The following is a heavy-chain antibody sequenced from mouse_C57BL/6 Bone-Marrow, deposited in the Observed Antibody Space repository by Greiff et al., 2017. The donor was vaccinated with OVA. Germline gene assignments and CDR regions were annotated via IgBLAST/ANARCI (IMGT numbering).Heavy chain of an antibody. Sequence: QVQLQQSGAELVRPGASVTLSCKASGYTFTDYEMHWVKQTPVHGLEWIGAIDPETGGTASNQKFKGKAILTADKSSSTAYMGLRSLTSEDSAVYYCTREGWDWAMDYWGQGTSVTVSS. V-gene: IGHV1-15*01. CDR3: TREGWDWAMDY. CDR2: IDPETGGT. J-gene: IGHJ4*01. D-gene: IGHD4-1*01. CDR1: GYTFTDYE.